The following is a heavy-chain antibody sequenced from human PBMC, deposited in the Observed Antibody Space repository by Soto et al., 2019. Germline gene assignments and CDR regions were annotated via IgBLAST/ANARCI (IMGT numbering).Heavy chain of an antibody. CDR2: ISYDGSNK. J-gene: IGHJ4*02. Sequence: QVQLVESGGGVVQPGRSLRLSCAASGFTFSSYAMHWVRQAPGKGLEWVAVISYDGSNKYYADSVKGRFTISRDNSKNTLYLQMNSLRAEDTAVYYCARGGYCTNGVCLHYWCQGTLVTVSS. CDR3: ARGGYCTNGVCLHY. V-gene: IGHV3-30-3*01. D-gene: IGHD2-8*01. CDR1: GFTFSSYA.